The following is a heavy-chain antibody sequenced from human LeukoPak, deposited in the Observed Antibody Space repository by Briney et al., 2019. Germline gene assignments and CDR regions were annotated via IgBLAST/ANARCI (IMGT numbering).Heavy chain of an antibody. CDR3: VRGGIASAFDI. D-gene: IGHD6-13*01. CDR2: ISGSSSYI. CDR1: GFTFSSYS. J-gene: IGHJ3*02. V-gene: IGHV3-21*01. Sequence: GGSLRLSCAASGFTFSSYSMNWVRQAPGKGLEWVSSISGSSSYIYYADSVKGRFTISRDNAKNTLYLQMNSLRAEDTAVYYCVRGGIASAFDIWGQGTMVTVSS.